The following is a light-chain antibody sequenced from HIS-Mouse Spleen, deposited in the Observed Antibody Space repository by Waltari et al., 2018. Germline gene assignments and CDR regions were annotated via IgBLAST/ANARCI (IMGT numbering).Light chain of an antibody. V-gene: IGLV2-23*01. CDR2: EGS. CDR1: SSDVGSYNP. CDR3: CSYAGNYV. J-gene: IGLJ1*01. Sequence: QSALTQPASVSGSPGQSITISCTGTSSDVGSYNPVSWYQQHPGKAPKLMIYEGSKRPSGVSNRFSGSKSGNTASLTISGLQAEDEADYYCCSYAGNYVFGTGTKVTVL.